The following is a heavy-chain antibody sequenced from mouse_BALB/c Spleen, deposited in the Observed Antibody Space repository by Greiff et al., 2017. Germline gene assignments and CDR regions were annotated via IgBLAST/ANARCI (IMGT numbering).Heavy chain of an antibody. Sequence: VQLQQSAAELARPGASVKMSCKASGYTFTSYTMHWVKQRPGQGLEWIGYINPSSGYTEYNQKFKDKTTLTADKSSSTAYMQLSSLTSEDSAVYSCAKELLRLRFAYWGQGTLVTVSA. D-gene: IGHD1-2*01. CDR2: INPSSGYT. J-gene: IGHJ3*01. CDR3: AKELLRLRFAY. CDR1: GYTFTSYT. V-gene: IGHV1-4*02.